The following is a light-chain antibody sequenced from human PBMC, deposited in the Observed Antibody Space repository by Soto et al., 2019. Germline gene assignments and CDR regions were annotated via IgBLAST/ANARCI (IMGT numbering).Light chain of an antibody. CDR1: SSDVGGYNY. J-gene: IGLJ1*01. CDR3: SSYTSSGTHV. CDR2: EVS. V-gene: IGLV2-14*01. Sequence: SALTQPASVSGSPGQSITISCTGTSSDVGGYNYVSWYQQYPGKAPKLMIYEVSNRPSGVSNRFSGSKSGKTASLTISGLQAEDEADYYCSSYTSSGTHVFGTGTKVTV.